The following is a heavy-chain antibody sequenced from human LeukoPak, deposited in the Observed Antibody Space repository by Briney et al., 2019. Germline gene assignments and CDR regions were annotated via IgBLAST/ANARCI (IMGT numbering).Heavy chain of an antibody. J-gene: IGHJ4*02. Sequence: SETLSLTCIVSGGSITSSSDYWGWIRQPPGKGLEWTGSIYYSGSTYYNPSLKSRVTISVDTSKNQFSLKLSSVTAADTAVYYCARLMYSGSYYVFDYWGQGTLVTVSS. CDR3: ARLMYSGSYYVFDY. V-gene: IGHV4-39*01. D-gene: IGHD1-26*01. CDR2: IYYSGST. CDR1: GGSITSSSDY.